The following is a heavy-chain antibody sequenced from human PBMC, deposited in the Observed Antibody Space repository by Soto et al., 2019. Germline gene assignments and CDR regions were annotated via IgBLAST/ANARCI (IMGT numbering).Heavy chain of an antibody. J-gene: IGHJ4*02. D-gene: IGHD1-26*01. CDR2: INAGNGNT. Sequence: QVQLVQSGAEVKKPGASVKVSCKASGYTFTSYAMHWVRQAPGQRLEWMGWINAGNGNTKYSQKFQGRVTITRDTSASTAYKELSSLRSEDTAVYYCARDLGVGAASAYWGQGTLVTVSS. V-gene: IGHV1-3*01. CDR3: ARDLGVGAASAY. CDR1: GYTFTSYA.